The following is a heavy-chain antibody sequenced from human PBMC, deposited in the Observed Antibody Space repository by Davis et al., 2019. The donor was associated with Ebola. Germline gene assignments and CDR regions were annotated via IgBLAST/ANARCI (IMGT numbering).Heavy chain of an antibody. D-gene: IGHD3-22*01. Sequence: GESLKISCKASGYSFASYWIGWVRQMPGKGLEWMGIIYPGDSDTRYSPSLQGQVTISADTSIRTAYLQWSSLKASDTAMYYCARGGYYDSSGYYYGMDVWGQGTTVTVSS. J-gene: IGHJ6*02. CDR1: GYSFASYW. CDR2: IYPGDSDT. CDR3: ARGGYYDSSGYYYGMDV. V-gene: IGHV5-51*01.